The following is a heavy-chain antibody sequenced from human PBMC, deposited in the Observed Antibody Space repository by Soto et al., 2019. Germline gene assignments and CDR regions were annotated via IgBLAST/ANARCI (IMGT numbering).Heavy chain of an antibody. Sequence: EVQLVESGGGLVQPGGSLRVSCAASGFTFGSYWMNWVRQAPGKGLVWVSRIDSDGSSTTYADSVKGRFTTSRDNAKNTLYLQMSSLRVQDTAVYYCARGRPYGMDVWGQGTKVTVYS. J-gene: IGHJ6*02. CDR3: ARGRPYGMDV. CDR2: IDSDGSST. CDR1: GFTFGSYW. V-gene: IGHV3-74*01.